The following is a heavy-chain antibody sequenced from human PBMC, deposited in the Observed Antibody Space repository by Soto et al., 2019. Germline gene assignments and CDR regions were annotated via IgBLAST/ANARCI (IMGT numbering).Heavy chain of an antibody. CDR1: GGSISAGRYT. D-gene: IGHD1-1*01. CDR2: IYHSGST. J-gene: IGHJ3*02. Sequence: SETLSLTCTVSGGSISAGRYTWSWIRQTPGKGLEWIGNIYHSGSTHYTASLKSRVTISVDRSQSQFSLKLSSVTAADTAVYYCAGAYNIDAFDIWGQGTMVTVSS. CDR3: AGAYNIDAFDI. V-gene: IGHV4-30-2*01.